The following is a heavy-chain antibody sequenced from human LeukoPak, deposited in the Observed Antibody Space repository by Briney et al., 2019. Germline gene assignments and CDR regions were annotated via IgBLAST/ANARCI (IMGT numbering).Heavy chain of an antibody. CDR1: GGSISSGDYY. Sequence: SQTLSLTCTVSGGSISSGDYYWSWIRQPPGKGLEWIGYIYYSGSTYYNPSLKSRVTISVDTSKNQFSLKLSSVTAADTAVYYCARSRARQLGMRYFDYWGQGTLVTVSS. V-gene: IGHV4-30-4*01. J-gene: IGHJ4*02. D-gene: IGHD7-27*01. CDR2: IYYSGST. CDR3: ARSRARQLGMRYFDY.